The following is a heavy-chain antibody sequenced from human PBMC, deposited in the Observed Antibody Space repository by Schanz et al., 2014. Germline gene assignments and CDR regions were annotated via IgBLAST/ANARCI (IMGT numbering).Heavy chain of an antibody. J-gene: IGHJ3*01. CDR2: IRFDGTNE. V-gene: IGHV3-30*02. D-gene: IGHD4-17*01. CDR3: ASYGDYGGGAFDV. CDR1: GFLFSSYG. Sequence: QVQLLESGGGVVQPGGSLRLSCAASGFLFSSYGMHWVRQAPGKGLEWVGFIRFDGTNEYYGDSVKGRFAISRDNSKNTLYLQLKSLRAEDTAMYYCASYGDYGGGAFDVWGQGTMVTVSS.